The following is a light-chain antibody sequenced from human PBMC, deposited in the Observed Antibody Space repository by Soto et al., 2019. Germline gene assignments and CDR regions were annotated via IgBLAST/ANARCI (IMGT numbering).Light chain of an antibody. J-gene: IGLJ2*01. Sequence: QPVLTQSPSASASLGASVTITCTLSSGHNNYAIAWHQQLPEKRPRYLMKVNGDGGHNKGDGIPDRFSGSSSGDVRYLAISRLQSDDEGDNYCQTCGTGIVVFGGGTKLTV. CDR3: QTCGTGIVV. V-gene: IGLV4-69*01. CDR2: VNGDGGH. CDR1: SGHNNYA.